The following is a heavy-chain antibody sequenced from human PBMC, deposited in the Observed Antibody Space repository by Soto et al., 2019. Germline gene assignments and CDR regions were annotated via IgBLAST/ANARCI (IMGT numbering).Heavy chain of an antibody. J-gene: IGHJ4*02. CDR2: MNPNTGNS. Sequence: QVQLVQSGAEVRKPGASVKVSCEASGYTFTSYDIYWVRQATGQGLEWMGWMNPNTGNSGYAQKFKGRVTMTSDTSISTPHMELTSLRSEDTAVYYCARRAETNGWNGFGADKYYFDFWGQVTLVTVSS. V-gene: IGHV1-8*01. D-gene: IGHD1-1*01. CDR1: GYTFTSYD. CDR3: ARRAETNGWNGFGADKYYFDF.